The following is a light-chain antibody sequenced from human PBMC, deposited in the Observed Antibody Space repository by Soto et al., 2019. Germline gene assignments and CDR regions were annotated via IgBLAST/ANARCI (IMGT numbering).Light chain of an antibody. V-gene: IGLV2-11*01. CDR1: SSNIGSNT. Sequence: QSVLTQPPSASGTPGQRVTISCSGSSSNIGSNTVSWYQQHPGKAPKLMIYDVSKRPSGVPDRFSGSKSGNTASLTISGLQAEDEADYYCCSYAGSYNWVFGGGTKLTVL. J-gene: IGLJ3*02. CDR3: CSYAGSYNWV. CDR2: DVS.